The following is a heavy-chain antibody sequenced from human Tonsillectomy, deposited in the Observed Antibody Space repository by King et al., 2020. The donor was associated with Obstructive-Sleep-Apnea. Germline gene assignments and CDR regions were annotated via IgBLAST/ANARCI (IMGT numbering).Heavy chain of an antibody. Sequence: VQLQQWGAGLLKPSETLSLTCAVYGGSFSGYYWSWIRQPPGKGLEWIGEINHSGSTNYNPSLKSRVTISVDTSKNPFSLKLSSVTAADTAVYYCAKRGGEYSNYDYYGMDVWGQGTTVTVSS. D-gene: IGHD4-11*01. CDR2: INHSGST. V-gene: IGHV4-34*01. CDR1: GGSFSGYY. J-gene: IGHJ6*02. CDR3: AKRGGEYSNYDYYGMDV.